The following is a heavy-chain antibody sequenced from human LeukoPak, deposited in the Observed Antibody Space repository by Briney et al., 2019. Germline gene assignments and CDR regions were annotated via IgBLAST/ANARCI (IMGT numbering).Heavy chain of an antibody. CDR2: INAGNGNT. D-gene: IGHD5-18*01. CDR3: ARDHTDTAMVMGGWFDP. V-gene: IGHV1-3*01. J-gene: IGHJ5*02. CDR1: GYAFTSYA. Sequence: ASVKVSCKASGYAFTSYAMHWVRQAPGQRLEWMGWINAGNGNTKYSQKFQGRVTITRDTSASTAYMELSSLRSEDTAVYYCARDHTDTAMVMGGWFDPWGQGTLVTVSS.